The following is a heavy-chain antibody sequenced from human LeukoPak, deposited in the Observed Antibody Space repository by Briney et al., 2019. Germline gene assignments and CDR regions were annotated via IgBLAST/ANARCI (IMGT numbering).Heavy chain of an antibody. CDR1: GGTFSSYA. CDR3: ASEPYYDSSGYLDAFDI. CDR2: IIPIFGTA. J-gene: IGHJ3*02. V-gene: IGHV1-69*06. D-gene: IGHD3-22*01. Sequence: SVKVSCKASGGTFSSYAISWVRQAPGQGLEWMGGIIPIFGTANYAQKFQGRVTITADKSTSTAYMELSSLRSEDTAVYYCASEPYYDSSGYLDAFDIWGQGTMVTVSS.